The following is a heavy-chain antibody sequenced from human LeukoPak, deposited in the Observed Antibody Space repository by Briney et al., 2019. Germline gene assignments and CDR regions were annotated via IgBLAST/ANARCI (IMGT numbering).Heavy chain of an antibody. D-gene: IGHD3-9*01. CDR2: IIPIFGTA. CDR3: AREVDYDILTGYSNDY. Sequence: ASVKVSCKASGGTFSSYAISWVRQAPGQGLEWMGGIIPIFGTANYAQKFQGRVTITAGESTSTAYMELSSLRSEDTAVYYCAREVDYDILTGYSNDYWGQGTLVTVSS. CDR1: GGTFSSYA. V-gene: IGHV1-69*13. J-gene: IGHJ4*02.